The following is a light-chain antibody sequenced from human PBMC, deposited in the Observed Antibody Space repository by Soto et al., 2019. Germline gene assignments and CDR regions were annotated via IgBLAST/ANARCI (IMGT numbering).Light chain of an antibody. J-gene: IGKJ5*01. CDR1: QSVRSK. V-gene: IGKV3-15*01. CDR2: DAS. CDR3: QQYNNWPPIT. Sequence: EIVMTQSPGTLSVSPGERATLSCRASQSVRSKLAWYQQKPGQAPRLLIYDASTRATGIPARFSGCGSGTEFPLTIRSLQFEDFAGYYCQQYNNWPPITFGQGTRLEIK.